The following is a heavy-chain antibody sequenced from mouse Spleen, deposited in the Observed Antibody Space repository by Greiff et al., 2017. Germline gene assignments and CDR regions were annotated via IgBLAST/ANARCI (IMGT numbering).Heavy chain of an antibody. CDR1: GYTFTSYW. CDR2: IHPNSGST. J-gene: IGHJ3*01. D-gene: IGHD2-2*01. CDR3: ARLDRVREAWFAY. V-gene: IGHV1-64*01. Sequence: QVQLQQPGAELVKPGASVKLSCKASGYTFTSYWMHWVKQRPGQGLEWIGMIHPNSGSTNYNEKFKSKATLTVDKSSSTAYMQLSSLTSEDSAVYYCARLDRVREAWFAYWGQGTLVTVSA.